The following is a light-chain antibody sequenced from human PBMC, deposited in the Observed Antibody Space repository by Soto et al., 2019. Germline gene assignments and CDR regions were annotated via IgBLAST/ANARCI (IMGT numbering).Light chain of an antibody. CDR2: DVS. J-gene: IGLJ1*01. CDR1: SSDVGAYNY. Sequence: QSVLTQPRSVSGSPGQSVTISCTGTSSDVGAYNYVSWYQKHPGKAPKLIIYDVSKRPSGVPDRFSGSKSGNTASLTISGLQAEDEADYYCCSCAGIFYVFGTGTKVTGL. CDR3: CSCAGIFYV. V-gene: IGLV2-11*01.